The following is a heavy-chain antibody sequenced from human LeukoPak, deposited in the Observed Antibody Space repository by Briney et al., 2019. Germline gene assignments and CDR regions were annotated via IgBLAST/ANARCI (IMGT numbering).Heavy chain of an antibody. CDR1: GFTFDDYG. CDR2: INWNGGST. V-gene: IGHV3-20*01. CDR3: APLLGGYSGMDV. Sequence: GGSLRLSCSVSGFTFDDYGMSWVRQAPGKGLEWVSGINWNGGSTVYAASVKGRFTIVRDNATNSLYLPMNGLSAEDTALYHCAPLLGGYSGMDVWGQGTTVTVSS. J-gene: IGHJ6*02.